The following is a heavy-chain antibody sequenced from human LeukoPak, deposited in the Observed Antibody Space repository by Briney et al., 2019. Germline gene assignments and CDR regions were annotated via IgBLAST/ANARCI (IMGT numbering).Heavy chain of an antibody. CDR2: IIPIFGTA. CDR1: GGTFSSYA. CDR3: ARDFYEASWFGELSYQPLGAD. J-gene: IGHJ4*02. D-gene: IGHD3-10*01. Sequence: SVKVSCKASGGTFSSYAISWVRQAPGQGLEWMGGIIPIFGTANYAQKFQGRVTITADESTSTAYMELSSLRSEDTAVYYCARDFYEASWFGELSYQPLGADWGQGTLVTVSS. V-gene: IGHV1-69*13.